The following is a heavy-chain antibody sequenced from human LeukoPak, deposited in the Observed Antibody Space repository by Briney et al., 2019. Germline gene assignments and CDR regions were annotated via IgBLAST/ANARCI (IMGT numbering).Heavy chain of an antibody. J-gene: IGHJ4*02. CDR2: INPNSGGT. Sequence: ASVKVSCKASGYTFTGYYMHWLRQAPGQGLEWMGWINPNSGGTNYAQKFQGRVTMTRDTYITTPYMDRSRLTSDDRPVYDCARDGHDIGGPEFDYWGQGTLVTVSS. CDR3: ARDGHDIGGPEFDY. V-gene: IGHV1-2*02. CDR1: GYTFTGYY. D-gene: IGHD3-22*01.